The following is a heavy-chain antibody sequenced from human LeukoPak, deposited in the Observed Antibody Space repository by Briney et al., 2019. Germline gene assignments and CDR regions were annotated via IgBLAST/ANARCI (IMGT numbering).Heavy chain of an antibody. D-gene: IGHD3-22*01. V-gene: IGHV3-48*03. CDR2: ISSSGSAI. CDR1: GFTFSSYE. J-gene: IGHJ4*02. CDR3: AREKLSFFDSSGYFDH. Sequence: GGSLRLSCAASGFTFSSYEMNWVRQAPGKGLEWVSFISSSGSAIHYADSVRGRFTISRDNAKNSLFLQMSRLRAEATAVYYCAREKLSFFDSSGYFDHWGQGTLVTVSS.